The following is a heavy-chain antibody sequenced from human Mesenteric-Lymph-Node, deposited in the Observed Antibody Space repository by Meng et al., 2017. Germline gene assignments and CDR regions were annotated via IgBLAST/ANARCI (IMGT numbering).Heavy chain of an antibody. J-gene: IGHJ4*02. CDR3: ARGGWSLDY. V-gene: IGHV4-61*08. Sequence: QVQLQDAGPGLARLSQTLSLTSTVSGGSISSGDYYWSWILQPPGKGLEWIGYIYYSGSTNYTPSLKSRVTISVGTCKNQFSLNLSSVTGADTAVYYCARGGWSLDYWGQGTLVTVSS. D-gene: IGHD2-15*01. CDR1: GGSISSGDYY. CDR2: IYYSGST.